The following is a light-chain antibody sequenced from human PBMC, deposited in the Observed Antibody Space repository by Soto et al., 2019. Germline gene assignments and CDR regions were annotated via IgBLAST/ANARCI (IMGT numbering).Light chain of an antibody. CDR2: RNN. V-gene: IGLV1-47*01. J-gene: IGLJ2*01. CDR1: SSNIGSND. Sequence: QTVVTQPPSASGTPGKRVTLSCSGSSSNIGSNDVYWYQQLPGTAPKLLIYRNNQRPSLVPARCSGSKSVTSASLAISGLRSEDSADYYCAAWDDSLSVYVVFGGGTQLTVL. CDR3: AAWDDSLSVYVV.